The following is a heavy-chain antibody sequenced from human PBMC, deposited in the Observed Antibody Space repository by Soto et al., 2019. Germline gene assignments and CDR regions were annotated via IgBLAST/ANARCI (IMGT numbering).Heavy chain of an antibody. J-gene: IGHJ4*02. Sequence: SETLSLTCIVSGGSVYSNAHYWVWIRHPPGKGLEWIGSIDNNGVTNYNSSLKSRVTISRDTSKNQFYLRLTSVTAEDTAVYYCGNIFVGATGHDDADSWGPGTVVTVSS. D-gene: IGHD2-15*01. CDR1: GGSVYSNAHY. CDR2: IDNNGVT. CDR3: GNIFVGATGHDDADS. V-gene: IGHV4-39*01.